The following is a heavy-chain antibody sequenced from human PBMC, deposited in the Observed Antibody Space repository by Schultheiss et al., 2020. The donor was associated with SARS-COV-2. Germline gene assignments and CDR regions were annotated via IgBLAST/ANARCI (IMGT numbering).Heavy chain of an antibody. CDR3: AKDPREGSLSH. CDR2: VTGGGGST. Sequence: GGSLRLSCAASGFTFSNAWMSWVRQAPGKGLEWVSSVTGGGGSTYYADSVKGRFTISTDGSENTLYLLMNSLRAEDTAVYYCAKDPREGSLSHWGQGTLVTVSS. J-gene: IGHJ4*02. V-gene: IGHV3-23*01. CDR1: GFTFSNAW.